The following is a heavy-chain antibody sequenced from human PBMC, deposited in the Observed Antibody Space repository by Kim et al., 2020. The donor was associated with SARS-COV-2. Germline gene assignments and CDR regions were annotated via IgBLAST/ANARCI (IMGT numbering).Heavy chain of an antibody. CDR3: AQRSSGFAEYFQH. D-gene: IGHD6-19*01. J-gene: IGHJ1*01. V-gene: IGHV2-5*01. Sequence: RYSPSLKSRLTITKDTSKNQVVLTMTNMDPVDSATYYCAQRSSGFAEYFQHWGQGTLVTVSS.